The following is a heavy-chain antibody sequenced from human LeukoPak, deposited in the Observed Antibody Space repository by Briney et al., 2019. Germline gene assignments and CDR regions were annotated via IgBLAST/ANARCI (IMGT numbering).Heavy chain of an antibody. J-gene: IGHJ4*02. D-gene: IGHD2-2*01. CDR1: GFTLSDHY. CDR3: ARSYCSSTNCYGLDYFDY. V-gene: IGHV3-72*01. Sequence: GGSLRLSCATSGFTLSDHYIDWVRQAPGKGLGWVGRIRNKANSYATEYAASVKGRFTISRDDSQNSLYLQMNGLKTEDTAVYYCARSYCSSTNCYGLDYFDYWGQGTLVTVSS. CDR2: IRNKANSYAT.